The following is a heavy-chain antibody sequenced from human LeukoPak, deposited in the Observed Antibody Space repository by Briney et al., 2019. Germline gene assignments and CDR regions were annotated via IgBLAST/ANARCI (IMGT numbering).Heavy chain of an antibody. CDR2: INHSGST. CDR1: GGSFSGYY. J-gene: IGHJ5*02. V-gene: IGHV4-34*01. D-gene: IGHD2-2*02. Sequence: SETLSLTCAVYGGSFSGYYWSWIRQPPGKGLEWIGEINHSGSTNYNPSLKSRVTISVDTSKNQFSLKLSSVTAADTAVYYCVRRRRVPAAIRDRTNWFDPWGQGTLVTVSS. CDR3: VRRRRVPAAIRDRTNWFDP.